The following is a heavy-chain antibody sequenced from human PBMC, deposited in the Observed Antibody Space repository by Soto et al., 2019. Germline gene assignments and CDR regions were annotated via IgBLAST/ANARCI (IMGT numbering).Heavy chain of an antibody. D-gene: IGHD3-22*01. Sequence: SVKVSCKASGGTFSSYAISWVRQAPGQGLEWMGGIIPIFGTANYAQKFQGRVTITADESTSTAYMELSSLRSEDTAVYYCARSPYYYDSSGYYPYWGQGTLVTVSS. CDR1: GGTFSSYA. J-gene: IGHJ4*02. CDR2: IIPIFGTA. CDR3: ARSPYYYDSSGYYPY. V-gene: IGHV1-69*13.